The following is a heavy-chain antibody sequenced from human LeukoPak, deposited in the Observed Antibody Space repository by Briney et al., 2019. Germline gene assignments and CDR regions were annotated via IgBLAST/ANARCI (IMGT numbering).Heavy chain of an antibody. CDR3: AKNYYGSGSTLDY. D-gene: IGHD3-10*01. CDR1: GFTFNSYA. V-gene: IGHV3-23*01. J-gene: IGHJ4*02. CDR2: ISGSGGST. Sequence: GGSLRLSCAASGFTFNSYAMSWVRQAPGKGLEWVSAISGSGGSTYYADSVKGRFTISRDNSKNTLYLQMDSLRAEDTAVYYCAKNYYGSGSTLDYWGQGTLVTVSS.